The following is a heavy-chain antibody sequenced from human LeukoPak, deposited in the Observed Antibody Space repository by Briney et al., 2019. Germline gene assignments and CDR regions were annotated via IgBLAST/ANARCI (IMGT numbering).Heavy chain of an antibody. CDR3: ARGWDPYPTTYYYDSSLGY. D-gene: IGHD3-22*01. Sequence: GGSLRLSCAASGFTFSSYSMNWVRQAPGKGLEWVSSISSSSSYIYYADSVKGRFTISRDNAKNSLYLQMNSLRAEDTAVYYCARGWDPYPTTYYYDSSLGYWGQGTLVTVSS. J-gene: IGHJ4*02. CDR2: ISSSSSYI. V-gene: IGHV3-21*01. CDR1: GFTFSSYS.